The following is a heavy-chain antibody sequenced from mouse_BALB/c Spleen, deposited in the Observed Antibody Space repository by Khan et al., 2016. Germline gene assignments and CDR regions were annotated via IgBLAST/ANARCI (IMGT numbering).Heavy chain of an antibody. D-gene: IGHD3-3*01. CDR3: ARWTRRGLDY. CDR2: ISYSDST. J-gene: IGHJ2*01. Sequence: EVQLQESGPGLVKPSQSLSLTCTVTGYSITSDYAWNWIRQFPGNKLEWMGSISYSDSTNYNPSLKSRISITRDTSKNQFFLQLKSVTIEDTATYYCARWTRRGLDYWGQGTTLTVSS. CDR1: GYSITSDYA. V-gene: IGHV3-2*02.